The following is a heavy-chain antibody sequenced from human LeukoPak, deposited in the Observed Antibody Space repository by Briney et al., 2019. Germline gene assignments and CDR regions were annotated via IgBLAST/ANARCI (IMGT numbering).Heavy chain of an antibody. CDR3: ARQSDY. V-gene: IGHV5-51*01. CDR2: IYPGDSDT. CDR1: GYSFTSYW. Sequence: GESLKISCKGSGYSFTSYWIGWVRQMPGKGLEWMGIIYPGDSDTRYSPSFQGQVTNSADKPISPAYLPSGSRKASDPAMQYCARQSDYWGQGTLVSVSS. J-gene: IGHJ4*02.